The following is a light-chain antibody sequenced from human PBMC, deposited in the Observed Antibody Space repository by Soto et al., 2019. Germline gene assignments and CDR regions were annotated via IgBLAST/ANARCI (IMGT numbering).Light chain of an antibody. CDR1: QSVLYSSNNKNY. V-gene: IGKV4-1*01. J-gene: IGKJ1*01. Sequence: DIVMTQSPDSLAVSLGERATINCTSSQSVLYSSNNKNYLAWYQQKPGQSPKLLIYWAYTRESGVPDRFNGSGSGTDFTLTISSLRAEDVAVNYFQKYYGTTWTFGQGTKVQIK. CDR3: QKYYGTTWT. CDR2: WAY.